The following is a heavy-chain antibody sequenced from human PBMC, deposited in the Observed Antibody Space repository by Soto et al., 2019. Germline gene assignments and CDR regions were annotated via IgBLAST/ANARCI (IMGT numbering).Heavy chain of an antibody. CDR1: GFTFDDYA. CDR2: ISWNSGSI. V-gene: IGHV3-9*01. Sequence: EVQLVESGGGLVQPGRSLRLSCAASGFTFDDYAMHWVRQAPGKGLEWVSGISWNSGSIGYADSVKGRLTISRDNAKNSLYLQMNSLRAEDTALYYCAKDTGSGSYSKHYYYYGMDVWGQGTTVTVSS. J-gene: IGHJ6*02. D-gene: IGHD3-10*01. CDR3: AKDTGSGSYSKHYYYYGMDV.